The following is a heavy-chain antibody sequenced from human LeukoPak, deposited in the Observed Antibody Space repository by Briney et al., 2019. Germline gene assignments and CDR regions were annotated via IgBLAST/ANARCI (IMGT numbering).Heavy chain of an antibody. J-gene: IGHJ4*02. CDR1: GFTFSDYY. CDR3: AKVLSGYCSGGSCYADY. CDR2: ISGSAGGT. V-gene: IGHV3-23*01. Sequence: GGSLRLSCAASGFTFSDYYMSWIRQAPGKGLEWVSAISGSAGGTYYADSVKGRFTISRDNSKNTLYLQMSSLRAEDTAVYYCAKVLSGYCSGGSCYADYWGQGTLVTVSS. D-gene: IGHD2-15*01.